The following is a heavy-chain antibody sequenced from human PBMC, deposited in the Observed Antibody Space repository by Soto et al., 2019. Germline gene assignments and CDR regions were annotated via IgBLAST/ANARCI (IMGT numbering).Heavy chain of an antibody. V-gene: IGHV3-48*01. CDR3: ARAGYSSSWYSTPAYYGMDV. Sequence: PGGSLRLSCAASGFTFSSYSMNWVRQAPGKGLEWVSYISSSSSTIYYADSVKGRFTISRDNAKNSLYLQMNSLRAEDTAVYYCARAGYSSSWYSTPAYYGMDVWGQGTTVTVSS. J-gene: IGHJ6*02. CDR2: ISSSSSTI. D-gene: IGHD6-13*01. CDR1: GFTFSSYS.